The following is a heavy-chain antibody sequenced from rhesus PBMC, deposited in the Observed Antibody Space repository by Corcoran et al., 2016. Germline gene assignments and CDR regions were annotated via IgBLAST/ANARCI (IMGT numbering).Heavy chain of an antibody. V-gene: IGHV4S7*01. D-gene: IGHD1-1*01. CDR1: GGSISDRYF. CDR2: IYGSSGSN. CDR3: ARHSSELESRVYYGLDS. Sequence: QVQLQESGPGLVKPSETLSLTCAVPGGSISDRYFWNWIRQPPGKGLDWIGNIYGSSGSNYNNPSIKSRVTISKDTSKNQVSLKLSSVTAADTAVYYCARHSSELESRVYYGLDSWGQGVVVTVSS. J-gene: IGHJ6*01.